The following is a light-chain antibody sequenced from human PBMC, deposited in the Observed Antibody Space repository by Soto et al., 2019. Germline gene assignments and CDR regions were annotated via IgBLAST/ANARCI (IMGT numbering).Light chain of an antibody. CDR1: QSVSSSS. Sequence: EIVLTQSPGTLSLSPGERATLSCRASQSVSSSSLAWYQQKPGQAPRLLIYGASSRATGIPDRFSGSGSGTELTLTISRLEAEDFALYYCQQYDNSPPWTCGQGTKVEIK. CDR3: QQYDNSPPWT. J-gene: IGKJ1*01. V-gene: IGKV3-20*01. CDR2: GAS.